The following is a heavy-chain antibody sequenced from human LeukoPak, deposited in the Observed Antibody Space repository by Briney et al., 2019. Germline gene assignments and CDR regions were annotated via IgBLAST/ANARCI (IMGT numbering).Heavy chain of an antibody. J-gene: IGHJ4*02. CDR2: ISSESAHI. V-gene: IGHV3-21*03. CDR1: GFVFSSYS. D-gene: IGHD6-19*01. Sequence: GGSLRLSCAASGFVFSSYSMNWVRQAPGKGLEWVSSISSESAHILYAEPVKGRSTISRDNVENLVYLHMNSLRAEDTAVYYCARFETVAAKPFEYWGQGTLVTVSS. CDR3: ARFETVAAKPFEY.